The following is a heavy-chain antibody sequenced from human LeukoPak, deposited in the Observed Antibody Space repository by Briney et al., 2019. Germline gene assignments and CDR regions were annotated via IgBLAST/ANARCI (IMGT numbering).Heavy chain of an antibody. Sequence: SETLSLTCTVSGGSISSSSYYWGWIRQPPGKGLEWIGSIYYSGSTYYNPSLKSRVTISVDTSQNQFSLKLSSVTAADTAVYYCAREQISGYYHFDYWGQGTLVTVSS. CDR2: IYYSGST. D-gene: IGHD3-22*01. CDR1: GGSISSSSYY. V-gene: IGHV4-39*07. CDR3: AREQISGYYHFDY. J-gene: IGHJ4*02.